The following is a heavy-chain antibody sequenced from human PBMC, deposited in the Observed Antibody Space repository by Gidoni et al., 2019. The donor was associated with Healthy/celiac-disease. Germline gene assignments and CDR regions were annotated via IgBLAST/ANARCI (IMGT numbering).Heavy chain of an antibody. CDR3: AREGGSYYDILTGYYGGMDV. D-gene: IGHD3-9*01. CDR2: IYSSGST. V-gene: IGHV4-39*07. Sequence: QLQLQESGPGLVKPSETLSLTCTVSGGSIRSSSYYWGWFRQPPGKGLEWIGSIYSSGSTYYNPSLKSRVTISVDTSKNQFSLKLSSVTAADTAVYYCAREGGSYYDILTGYYGGMDVWGQGTTVTVSS. J-gene: IGHJ6*02. CDR1: GGSIRSSSYY.